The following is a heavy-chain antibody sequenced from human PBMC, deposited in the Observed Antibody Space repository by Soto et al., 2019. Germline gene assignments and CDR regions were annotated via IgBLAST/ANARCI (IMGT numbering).Heavy chain of an antibody. CDR1: GFTFSSYG. D-gene: IGHD3-9*01. CDR3: ARERPVLRYFDWPYYGMDV. V-gene: IGHV3-33*01. J-gene: IGHJ6*02. Sequence: QVQLVESGGGVVQPGRSLRLSCAASGFTFSSYGMHWVRQAPGKGLEWVAVIWYDGSNKYYADSVKGRFTISRDNSKNXLXXQMNSLRAEDTAVYYCARERPVLRYFDWPYYGMDVWGQGTTVTVSS. CDR2: IWYDGSNK.